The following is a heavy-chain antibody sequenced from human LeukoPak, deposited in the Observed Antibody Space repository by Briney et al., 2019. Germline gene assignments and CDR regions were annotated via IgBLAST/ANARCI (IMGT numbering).Heavy chain of an antibody. Sequence: PGGSLRLPCAASGFTFSSYSMNWVRQAPGKGLEWVSSISSTSSYIYYADSVKSRFTISRDNAKNSLYLQMNSLRAEDTAVYYCARSSGWYHRGPDYYYYYMDVWGKGTTVTVS. CDR1: GFTFSSYS. D-gene: IGHD6-19*01. CDR3: ARSSGWYHRGPDYYYYYMDV. CDR2: ISSTSSYI. V-gene: IGHV3-21*01. J-gene: IGHJ6*03.